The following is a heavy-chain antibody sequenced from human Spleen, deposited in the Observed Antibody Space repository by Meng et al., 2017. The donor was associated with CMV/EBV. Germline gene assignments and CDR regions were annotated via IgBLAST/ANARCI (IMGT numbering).Heavy chain of an antibody. CDR1: GGTFSGYT. V-gene: IGHV1-2*02. CDR3: AKSLYTNYYSTYYGLDV. D-gene: IGHD3-22*01. Sequence: ASVKVSCKAYGGTFSGYTISWVRQAPGQGLEWMGWINPKSGGTNYAQRFQGRVTMTRETSINTVYMELRRLRSDDTAVYFCAKSLYTNYYSTYYGLDVWGQGTTVTVSS. J-gene: IGHJ6*02. CDR2: INPKSGGT.